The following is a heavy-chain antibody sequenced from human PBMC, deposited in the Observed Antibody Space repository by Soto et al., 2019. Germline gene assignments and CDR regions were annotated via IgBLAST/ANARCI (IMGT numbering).Heavy chain of an antibody. D-gene: IGHD2-15*01. CDR2: IYYSGST. Sequence: PSETLSLTCTVSGGSISSGGYYWSWIRQHPGKGLEWIGYIYYSGSTYYNPSLKSRVTISVDTSKNQFSLKLSSVTAADTAVYYCARSYCSGGSCFPSWFDPWGQGTLVTVS. V-gene: IGHV4-31*03. J-gene: IGHJ5*02. CDR3: ARSYCSGGSCFPSWFDP. CDR1: GGSISSGGYY.